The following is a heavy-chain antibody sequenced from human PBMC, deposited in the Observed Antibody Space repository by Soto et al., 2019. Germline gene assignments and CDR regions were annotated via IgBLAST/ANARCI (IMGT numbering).Heavy chain of an antibody. V-gene: IGHV3-23*01. D-gene: IGHD3-16*01. CDR3: ANFRGPSYSYYSMDV. CDR1: GFTFGSYA. CDR2: ISGSGRTT. J-gene: IGHJ6*03. Sequence: EVQLLESGGGLVQPGGSLRLSCAASGFTFGSYAMNWLRQAPGRGLECVSFISGSGRTTYYADSVKGRFTVSRDNSKKPMYLQMNSLRAEDTALYYCANFRGPSYSYYSMDVWGKGTTVTVSS.